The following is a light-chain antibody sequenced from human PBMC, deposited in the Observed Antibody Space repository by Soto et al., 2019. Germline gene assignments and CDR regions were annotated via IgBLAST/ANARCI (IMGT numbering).Light chain of an antibody. CDR3: SSYTTSGTPV. Sequence: SALTQPASVSGSPGQSITIPCTGTSSDVGGYNYLSWYQQNPGKAPKVMIYEVSNRPSGVSNRFSGSKSGNTASLTISGLQAEDEADYYCSSYTTSGTPVFGGGTKLTVL. V-gene: IGLV2-14*01. CDR1: SSDVGGYNY. CDR2: EVS. J-gene: IGLJ3*02.